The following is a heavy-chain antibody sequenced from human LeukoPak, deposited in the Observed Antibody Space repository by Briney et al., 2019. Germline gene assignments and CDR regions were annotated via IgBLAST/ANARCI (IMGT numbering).Heavy chain of an antibody. J-gene: IGHJ6*03. CDR3: ARVGVDIVATLFPYYYYYMDV. CDR2: IYYSGST. CDR1: GGSISSSSYY. D-gene: IGHD5-12*01. V-gene: IGHV4-39*01. Sequence: SETLSLTCTVSGGSISSSSYYWGWIRQPPGKGLEWIGSIYYSGSTYYNPSLKSRVTISVDTSKNQFSLKLSSVTAADTAVYYCARVGVDIVATLFPYYYYYMDVWGKGTTVTVSS.